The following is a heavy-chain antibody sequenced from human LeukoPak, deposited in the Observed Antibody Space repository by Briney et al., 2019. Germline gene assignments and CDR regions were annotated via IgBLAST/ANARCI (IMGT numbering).Heavy chain of an antibody. D-gene: IGHD3-10*01. CDR3: ARVSLWFGELLPFDY. V-gene: IGHV3-23*01. CDR1: GFTFSSYA. Sequence: PGGSLRLSCAASGFTFSSYAMSWVRQAPGKGLEWVSAISGSGGSTYYADSVKGRFTISRDNSKNTLYLQMNSLRAEDTAVYYCARVSLWFGELLPFDYWGQGTLVTVSS. J-gene: IGHJ4*02. CDR2: ISGSGGST.